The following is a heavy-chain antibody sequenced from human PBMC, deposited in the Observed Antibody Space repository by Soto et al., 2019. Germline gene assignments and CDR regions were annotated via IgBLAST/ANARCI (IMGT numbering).Heavy chain of an antibody. CDR2: IYYSGST. CDR1: GGSISSKRYH. CDR3: ARRREKLPFDS. D-gene: IGHD3-10*01. V-gene: IGHV4-39*01. Sequence: SETLSLTCTGSGGSISSKRYHVGWIRQSPGKGLEWIGSIYYSGSTYYNPSLKSRVTISVDTSKNQFSLKLSSVTAADTAVYYCARRREKLPFDSWGQGTLVTVSS. J-gene: IGHJ5*01.